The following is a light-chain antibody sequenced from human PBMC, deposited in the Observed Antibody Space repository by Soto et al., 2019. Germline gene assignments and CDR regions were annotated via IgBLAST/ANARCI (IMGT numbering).Light chain of an antibody. CDR1: QGIRND. Sequence: AIQMTQSPSSLSASVGDRVTITCRASQGIRNDLGWYQQKPGKAPKLLIYAASSLQSGVPSRFSGSGSGTDFTLTISSLHPDDFATYYCLQDYNYPRTFGQGTKVEIE. CDR3: LQDYNYPRT. J-gene: IGKJ1*01. V-gene: IGKV1-6*01. CDR2: AAS.